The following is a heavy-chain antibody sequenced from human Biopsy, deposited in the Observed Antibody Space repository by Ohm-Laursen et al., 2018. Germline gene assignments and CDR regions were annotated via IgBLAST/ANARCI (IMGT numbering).Heavy chain of an antibody. CDR1: GGSIRSNGFY. V-gene: IGHV4-39*01. D-gene: IGHD3-3*01. CDR3: ARLRGGVVINYSWFDP. Sequence: SDTLSLTCTVSGGSIRSNGFYWGWIRQPPGKGLEWIGSISYRGTTSYNPSLKSRVTISVDTSKNQLSLSLNLVTAADTAVFYCARLRGGVVINYSWFDPWGQGILVTVSS. J-gene: IGHJ5*02. CDR2: ISYRGTT.